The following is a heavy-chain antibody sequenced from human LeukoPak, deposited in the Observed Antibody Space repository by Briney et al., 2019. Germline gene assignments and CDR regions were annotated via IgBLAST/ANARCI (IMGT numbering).Heavy chain of an antibody. CDR3: ARGGAATGRFEY. CDR1: GFTFSFYW. Sequence: GGSLRLSCVASGFTFSFYWMHWVRQPPGKGLVWVSRIHSDGSTTDYADPVKGRFTISRDNAKNTLYLQMNSLRAEDTAVYYCARGGAATGRFEYWGQGTLVTVSS. V-gene: IGHV3-74*01. CDR2: IHSDGSTT. J-gene: IGHJ4*02. D-gene: IGHD1-26*01.